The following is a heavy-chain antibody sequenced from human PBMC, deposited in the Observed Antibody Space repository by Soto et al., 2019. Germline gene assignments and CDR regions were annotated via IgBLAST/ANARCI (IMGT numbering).Heavy chain of an antibody. CDR3: ARSQGGSSSLDIYYYYYYGMDV. V-gene: IGHV1-69*01. Sequence: QVPLVQSGAEVKKPGSSVKVSCKAPGGTFSTYAISWVRQAPGQGLEWMGGVIPIFGTPKYAQKFQGRVTITADDSTSTGYMELRSLRSEATAVYYCARSQGGSSSLDIYYYYYYGMDVWGQGTTVTVSS. CDR2: VIPIFGTP. D-gene: IGHD2-15*01. CDR1: GGTFSTYA. J-gene: IGHJ6*02.